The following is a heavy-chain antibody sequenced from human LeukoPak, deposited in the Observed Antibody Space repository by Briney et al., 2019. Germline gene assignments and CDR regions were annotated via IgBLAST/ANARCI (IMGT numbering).Heavy chain of an antibody. CDR2: MNPNSGNT. CDR1: GYTFTSYD. V-gene: IGHV1-8*01. J-gene: IGHJ4*02. D-gene: IGHD5-18*01. Sequence: ASVTVSCTASGYTFTSYDINRVRQATGQGLEWMGWMNPNSGNTGYAQKFQGRVTMTRNTSISTAYMELSSLRSEDTAVYYCAAIPSRDTAMVKYYFDYWGQGTLVTVSS. CDR3: AAIPSRDTAMVKYYFDY.